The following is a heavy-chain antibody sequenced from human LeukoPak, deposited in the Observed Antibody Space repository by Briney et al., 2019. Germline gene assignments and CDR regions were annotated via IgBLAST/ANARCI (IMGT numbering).Heavy chain of an antibody. CDR3: ARVTGYCSSTSCYGDNWFDP. D-gene: IGHD2-2*01. CDR2: IYYSGST. CDR1: GGSISSYY. J-gene: IGHJ5*02. Sequence: SETLSLTCTVSGGSISSYYWSWIRQPPGKGLEWIGYIYYSGSTNYNPSLKSRVTISVDTSKNQFSLKLSSVTAADTAVYYCARVTGYCSSTSCYGDNWFDPWGQGTLVTVS. V-gene: IGHV4-59*01.